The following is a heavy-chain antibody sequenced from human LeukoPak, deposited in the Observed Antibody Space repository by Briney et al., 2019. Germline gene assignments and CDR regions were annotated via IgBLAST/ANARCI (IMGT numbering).Heavy chain of an antibody. D-gene: IGHD2-15*01. Sequence: PSETLSLTCTVSGGSIGSYYWSWIRQPPGKGLEWIGYIYYSGSTNYNPSLKSRVTISVDTSKNQFSLKLSSVTAADTAVYYCARRGRYCSGGSCYLAFDIWGQGTMVTVSS. J-gene: IGHJ3*02. V-gene: IGHV4-59*08. CDR1: GGSIGSYY. CDR3: ARRGRYCSGGSCYLAFDI. CDR2: IYYSGST.